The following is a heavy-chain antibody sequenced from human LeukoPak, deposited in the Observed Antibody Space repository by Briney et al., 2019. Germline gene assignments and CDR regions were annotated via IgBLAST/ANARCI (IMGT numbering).Heavy chain of an antibody. Sequence: GGSLRLSCATSGFSFTDYHMNWVRQAPGKGLEWISNIRTTAEGAKYAYYADAVKGRVTISRDDGKNTLYLHMNSLRDDDTALYYCAKDIRYAFDYWGQGILVTVSS. J-gene: IGHJ4*02. CDR2: IRTTAEGAKYA. V-gene: IGHV3-48*02. CDR3: AKDIRYAFDY. CDR1: GFSFTDYH. D-gene: IGHD3-9*01.